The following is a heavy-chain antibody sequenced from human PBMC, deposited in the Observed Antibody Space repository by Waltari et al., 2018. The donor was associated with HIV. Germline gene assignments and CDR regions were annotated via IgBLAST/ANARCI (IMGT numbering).Heavy chain of an antibody. CDR1: GFNFSNYW. CDR2: IKQDGSEK. J-gene: IGHJ4*02. D-gene: IGHD2-2*01. CDR3: ARDRCSSTSCFFDY. Sequence: EVQLVESGGGLVQPGGSLRLSCAASGFNFSNYWLGWVRQAPGKGLEWVANIKQDGSEKYFVDSVKGRFTISRDNAKNSLYLQMNSLRAEDTAVYYCARDRCSSTSCFFDYWGQGTLVTVSS. V-gene: IGHV3-7*01.